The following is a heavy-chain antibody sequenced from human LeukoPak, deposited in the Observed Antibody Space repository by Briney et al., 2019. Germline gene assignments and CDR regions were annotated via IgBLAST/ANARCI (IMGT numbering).Heavy chain of an antibody. V-gene: IGHV4-34*01. D-gene: IGHD3-10*01. CDR2: INHCGST. J-gene: IGHJ5*02. CDR3: AREIMVRGVIYARPHNWFDP. Sequence: SETLSLTCAVYGGSFRVYYWSWIRQPPRKRLHCIGEINHCGSTNYNPSLKSRVTISVDTSKNQFSLKLSSVTAADTAVYYCAREIMVRGVIYARPHNWFDPWGQGTLVTVSS. CDR1: GGSFRVYY.